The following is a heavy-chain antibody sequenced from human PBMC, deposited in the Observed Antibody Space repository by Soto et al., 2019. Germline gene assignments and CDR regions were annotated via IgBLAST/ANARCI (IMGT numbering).Heavy chain of an antibody. CDR3: ARGGGYDSFDY. D-gene: IGHD5-12*01. V-gene: IGHV4-30-2*01. CDR2: INHLETT. J-gene: IGHJ4*02. Sequence: QLQLHESGSGLVRPSQTLSLTCTVSGASITYGGYSWSWIRQPPGKGLEWIGYINHLETTFYNPSFESRLTLSIDRTKNQFSLKLNSMTAADGAVYFCARGGGYDSFDYWGQGIPVTVSS. CDR1: GASITYGGYS.